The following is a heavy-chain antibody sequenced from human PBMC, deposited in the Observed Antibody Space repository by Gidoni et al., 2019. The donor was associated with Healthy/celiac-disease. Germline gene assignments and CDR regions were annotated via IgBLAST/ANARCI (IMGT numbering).Heavy chain of an antibody. V-gene: IGHV3-21*01. Sequence: EVQLVESGGGLVKPGGSLRLSGAASGFPFSSYSMNWVRQAPGKGLVWVSSISSSGSYIYNASSVKGRFTISRDNAKNSLYLQMNSLRAEDTAVYYCASTLRNCGGDCYFAPWGQGTLVTVSS. CDR2: ISSSGSYI. J-gene: IGHJ5*02. CDR1: GFPFSSYS. D-gene: IGHD2-21*01. CDR3: ASTLRNCGGDCYFAP.